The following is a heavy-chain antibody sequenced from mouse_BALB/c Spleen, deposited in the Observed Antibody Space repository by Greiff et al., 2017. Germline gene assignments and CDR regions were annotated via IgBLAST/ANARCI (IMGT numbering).Heavy chain of an antibody. CDR1: GYSITSGYY. CDR2: ISYDGSN. J-gene: IGHJ4*01. D-gene: IGHD3-1*01. Sequence: EVQLVESGPGLVKPSQSLSLTCSVTGYSITSGYYWNWIRQFPGNKLEWMGSISYDGSNNYNPSLKNRISITRDTSKNQFFLKLNSVTTEDTATYYCARDRGFMDYWGQGTSVTVSS. V-gene: IGHV3-6*02. CDR3: ARDRGFMDY.